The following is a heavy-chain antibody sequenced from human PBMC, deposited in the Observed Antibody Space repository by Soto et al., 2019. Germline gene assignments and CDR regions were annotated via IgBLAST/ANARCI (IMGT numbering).Heavy chain of an antibody. D-gene: IGHD2-8*01. CDR2: IDSGGST. CDR1: GFTVSSNY. V-gene: IGHV3-53*01. J-gene: IGHJ3*02. CDR3: NGHGWGAFDI. Sequence: PVGSLRLSCAASGFTVSSNYMRWVRQAPGKGLEWLSVIDSGGSTYYADSVKGRFASSRDNTDNTLYLQMNSLRAQDTAVYYCNGHGWGAFDIWGQGTMVTVSS.